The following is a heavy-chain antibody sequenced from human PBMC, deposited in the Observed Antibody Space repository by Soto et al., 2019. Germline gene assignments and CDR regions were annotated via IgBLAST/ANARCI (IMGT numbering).Heavy chain of an antibody. CDR1: GGSFSAYY. Sequence: QVQLQQWGAGLLKPSETLSLTCAVYGGSFSAYYWSWIRQPPGKGLEWIGEINHSGSTTYNPSLKSRVTISVDRSTNQFSLKLSSVTAAYTALYYCAGGVGYAGVDYWGQGTLVTVSS. V-gene: IGHV4-34*01. J-gene: IGHJ4*02. CDR2: INHSGST. D-gene: IGHD5-12*01. CDR3: AGGVGYAGVDY.